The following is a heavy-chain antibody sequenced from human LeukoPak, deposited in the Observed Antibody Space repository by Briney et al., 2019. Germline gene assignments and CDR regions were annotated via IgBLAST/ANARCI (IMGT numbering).Heavy chain of an antibody. CDR2: MNPNSGNT. Sequence: GASVKVSCKASGYTFTSYDINWVRQATGQRLEWMGWMNPNSGNTGYAQKFQGRVTMTRNTSISTAYMELSSLRSEDTAVYYCARGLRFLEWLPLDYWGQGTLVTVSS. CDR1: GYTFTSYD. CDR3: ARGLRFLEWLPLDY. V-gene: IGHV1-8*01. J-gene: IGHJ4*02. D-gene: IGHD3-3*01.